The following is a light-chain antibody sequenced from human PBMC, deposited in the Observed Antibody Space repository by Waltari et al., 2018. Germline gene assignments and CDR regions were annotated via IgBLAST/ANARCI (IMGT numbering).Light chain of an antibody. V-gene: IGKV1-39*01. CDR1: QSISIY. J-gene: IGKJ1*01. CDR2: AAS. CDR3: QQRYSTPPWT. Sequence: DIQVTQSPSSLSASVGDRVTITCRASQSISIYLNWYQQKPGKAPKLLISAASSLQGGVPSRFSGSGSGTDFTLTINSLQPEDFASYYCQQRYSTPPWTFGQGTKVEIK.